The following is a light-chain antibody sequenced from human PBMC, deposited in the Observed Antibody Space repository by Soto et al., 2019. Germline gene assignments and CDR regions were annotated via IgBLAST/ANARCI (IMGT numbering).Light chain of an antibody. Sequence: QLVLTQPPSASGTPGQRVIVSCSGSSSNIGGNYVYWYQQLPGTAPRLLIYSNDQRPSGVPDRFSGSKSGTSASLAISGLRSEDEAGYYCAAWDDSLSGVVFGGGTKLTVL. CDR2: SND. J-gene: IGLJ2*01. CDR1: SSNIGGNY. CDR3: AAWDDSLSGVV. V-gene: IGLV1-47*02.